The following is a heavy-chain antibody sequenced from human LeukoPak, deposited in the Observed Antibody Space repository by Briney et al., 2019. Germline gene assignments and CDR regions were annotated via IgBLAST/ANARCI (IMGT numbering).Heavy chain of an antibody. J-gene: IGHJ5*02. CDR1: GHSFSGYY. CDR3: ARTVAGTP. Sequence: SETLSLTCAVYGHSFSGYYWSWVRQPPGKGVEWVGEINHSGRKNYNPSLKSRVTISVDTSKNQFSLKLSSVTAADTAVYYCARTVAGTPWGQGTLVTVSS. V-gene: IGHV4-34*01. CDR2: INHSGRK. D-gene: IGHD6-19*01.